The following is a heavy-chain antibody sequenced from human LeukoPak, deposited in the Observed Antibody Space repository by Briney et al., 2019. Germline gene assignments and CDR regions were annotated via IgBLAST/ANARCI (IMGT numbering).Heavy chain of an antibody. CDR1: GGSFRSST. Sequence: GASVKVSCKASGGSFRSSTFAWVRQAPGRGLEWMGWISAYNGNTNYAQKLQGRVTMTTDTSTSTAYMELRSLRSDDTAVYYCARDLGYSSTADPWGQGTLVTVSS. V-gene: IGHV1-18*01. CDR2: ISAYNGNT. J-gene: IGHJ5*02. CDR3: ARDLGYSSTADP. D-gene: IGHD6-13*01.